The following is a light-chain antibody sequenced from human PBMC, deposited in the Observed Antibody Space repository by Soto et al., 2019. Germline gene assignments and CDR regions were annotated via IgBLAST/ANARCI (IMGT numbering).Light chain of an antibody. V-gene: IGLV1-40*01. CDR3: QSYASGLRGSRV. J-gene: IGLJ1*01. CDR1: SSNIGAGYD. CDR2: GNS. Sequence: QSVLTQPPSVSGAPGQRVTISCTGSSSNIGAGYDVHWYQQLPGTAPKLLIYGNSNRPSGVPDRFSGSKSGTSASLAITGLQAEDEADYYCQSYASGLRGSRVFGTGTKVTV.